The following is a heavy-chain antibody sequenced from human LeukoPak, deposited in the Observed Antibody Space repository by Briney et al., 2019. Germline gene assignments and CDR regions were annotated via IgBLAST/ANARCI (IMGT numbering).Heavy chain of an antibody. CDR1: GGSISSYY. V-gene: IGHV4-4*07. D-gene: IGHD3-10*01. J-gene: IGHJ3*02. Sequence: SETLSFTCIGSGGSISSYYWSWIRQPPGKGLKWIGRIYTSGSTNYNPSLKSRVTMSVDTSKNQFSLKLSSVTAADTAVYYCARDRGNYDAFDIWGQGTMVTVSS. CDR2: IYTSGST. CDR3: ARDRGNYDAFDI.